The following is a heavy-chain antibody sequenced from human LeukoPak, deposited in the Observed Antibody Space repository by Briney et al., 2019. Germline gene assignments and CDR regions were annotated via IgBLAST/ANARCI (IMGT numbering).Heavy chain of an antibody. CDR3: ARTVLTYCTNGVCYAPHFDY. D-gene: IGHD2-8*01. CDR1: GGTFSSYA. CDR2: IIPIFGTA. V-gene: IGHV1-69*05. J-gene: IGHJ4*02. Sequence: ASVKVSCKASGGTFSSYAISWVRQAPGQGLEWMGGIIPIFGTANYAQKFQGRVTITTDESTSTAYMELSSLRSEDTAVYYCARTVLTYCTNGVCYAPHFDYWGQGTLVTVSS.